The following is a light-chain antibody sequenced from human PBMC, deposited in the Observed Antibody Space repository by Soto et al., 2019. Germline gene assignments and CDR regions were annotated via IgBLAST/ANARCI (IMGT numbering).Light chain of an antibody. V-gene: IGKV1-5*01. Sequence: DLQMTRSHSPLYASLGARVTITFQASQTISSWLAWYRQKPGKAPDLLIYDASKLQSGVPASFSGSESGTEFTLTIASLQPDDFATYYCQQYYNYSTFGQGTKLDIK. CDR3: QQYYNYST. CDR1: QTISSW. CDR2: DAS. J-gene: IGKJ1*01.